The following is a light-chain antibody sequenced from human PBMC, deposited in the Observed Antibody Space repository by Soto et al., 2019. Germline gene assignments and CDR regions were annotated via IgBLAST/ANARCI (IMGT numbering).Light chain of an antibody. CDR3: QQYGSSPEIT. V-gene: IGKV3-20*01. CDR2: GAS. Sequence: EIVLTQSPGTLSLSPGERATLSCRASQSVSSSYLAWFQQKPGQAPWLLIYGASGRATGIPDRFSGSGSGTDFTLTISRLEPEDFAVYYCQQYGSSPEITFGGGTKVEIK. CDR1: QSVSSSY. J-gene: IGKJ4*01.